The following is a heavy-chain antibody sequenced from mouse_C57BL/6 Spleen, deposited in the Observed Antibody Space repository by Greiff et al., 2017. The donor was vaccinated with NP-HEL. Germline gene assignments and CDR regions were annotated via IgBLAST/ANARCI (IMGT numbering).Heavy chain of an antibody. D-gene: IGHD1-1*01. CDR1: GFSLTSYG. V-gene: IGHV2-5*01. CDR3: AKNYGSSSYAMDY. Sequence: QVQLQQSGPGLVQPSQSLSITCTVSGFSLTSYGVHWVRQSPGKGLEWLGVIWRGGSTDYNAAFMSRLSITKDNSKSQVFFKMNSLQADDTAIYYCAKNYGSSSYAMDYWGQRTSVTVSS. CDR2: IWRGGST. J-gene: IGHJ4*01.